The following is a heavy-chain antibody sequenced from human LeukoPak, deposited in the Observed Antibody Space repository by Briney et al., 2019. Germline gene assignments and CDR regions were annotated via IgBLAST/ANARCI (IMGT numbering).Heavy chain of an antibody. J-gene: IGHJ4*02. CDR3: AKRDGSGSYILDN. V-gene: IGHV3-23*01. CDR1: GFTFSSYE. CDR2: ISSIGGRT. D-gene: IGHD3-10*01. Sequence: GGSLRLSCAASGFTFSSYEMNWVRQAPGKGLEWVSTISSIGGRTYYADSVKGRFTISRDSSKNTVYLQMNSLRAEDMAVYYCAKRDGSGSYILDNWGQGTLVTVSS.